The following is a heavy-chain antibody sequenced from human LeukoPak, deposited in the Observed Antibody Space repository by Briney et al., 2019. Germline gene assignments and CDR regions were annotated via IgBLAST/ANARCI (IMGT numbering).Heavy chain of an antibody. CDR1: GYSISSGYY. J-gene: IGHJ6*03. D-gene: IGHD3-10*01. V-gene: IGHV4-38-2*02. CDR3: ARAEGTGSSYYMDV. CDR2: IHHRGRT. Sequence: SETLSLTCSVSGYSISSGYYWGWLRQPPGTGLEWIGNIHHRGRTYYGPSLKSRVTLSVDTSKNHLSLKLSSVTAADTAVYYCARAEGTGSSYYMDVWGKGTTVTVSS.